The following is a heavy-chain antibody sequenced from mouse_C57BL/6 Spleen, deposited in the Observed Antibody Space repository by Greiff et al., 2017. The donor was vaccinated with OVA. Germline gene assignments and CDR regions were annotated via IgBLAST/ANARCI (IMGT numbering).Heavy chain of an antibody. D-gene: IGHD2-4*01. V-gene: IGHV2-2*01. Sequence: VQLQQSGPGLVQPSQSLSITCTVSGFSLTSYGVHWVRQSPGKGLEWLGVIWSGGSTDYNAAFISRLSISKDNSKSQVFFKMNSLQADDTAIYYCARRGDDYPYAMDYWGQGTSVTVSS. CDR1: GFSLTSYG. CDR3: ARRGDDYPYAMDY. J-gene: IGHJ4*01. CDR2: IWSGGST.